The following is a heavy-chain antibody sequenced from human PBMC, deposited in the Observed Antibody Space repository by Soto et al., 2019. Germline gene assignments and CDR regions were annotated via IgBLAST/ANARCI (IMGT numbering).Heavy chain of an antibody. J-gene: IGHJ4*02. D-gene: IGHD5-12*01. CDR1: GFIFSGSG. V-gene: IGHV3-73*01. Sequence: EVQLVESGGGLVQPGGSLKLSCAASGFIFSGSGMHWVRQASGKGLEWVGHIRTKANNYATVYTGSVKGRFTISRDDSKNTAYLQMNSLKTEDTAMYYCATYSGYDSYCFDSWGQGTLVTVSS. CDR2: IRTKANNYAT. CDR3: ATYSGYDSYCFDS.